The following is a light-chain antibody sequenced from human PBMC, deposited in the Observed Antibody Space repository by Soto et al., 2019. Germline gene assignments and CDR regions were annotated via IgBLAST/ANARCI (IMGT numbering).Light chain of an antibody. V-gene: IGKV1-33*01. Sequence: DIQMTQSPSSLSASVGDRVTITCQASVDIDNYLNWYQQKPGQAPKLLIYGASNLEAGVPSRFSGSGSATEYVFAISSLQPEDFATYYCQQNKNLPVTFGGGTKVE. CDR3: QQNKNLPVT. J-gene: IGKJ4*01. CDR1: VDIDNY. CDR2: GAS.